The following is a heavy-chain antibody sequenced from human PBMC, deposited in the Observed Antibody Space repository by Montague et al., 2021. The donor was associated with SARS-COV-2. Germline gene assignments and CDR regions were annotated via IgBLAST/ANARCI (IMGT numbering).Heavy chain of an antibody. CDR3: ARDGFRWDFDC. J-gene: IGHJ4*02. CDR2: INHSGST. D-gene: IGHD1-26*01. CDR1: GGSFSGYY. V-gene: IGHV4-34*01. Sequence: SETLSLTCAVYGGSFSGYYWSWIRQPPGKGLEWIGEINHSGSTNYNPSLKSRVTISVDTSKNQFSLKLSSVTAADTAVYYCARDGFRWDFDCWGQGTLVTVSS.